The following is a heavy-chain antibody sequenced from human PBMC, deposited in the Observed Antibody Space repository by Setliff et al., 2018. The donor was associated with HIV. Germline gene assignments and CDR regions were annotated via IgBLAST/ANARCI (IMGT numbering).Heavy chain of an antibody. CDR2: IYYSGST. V-gene: IGHV4-39*07. CDR1: GGSISSSSYY. J-gene: IGHJ3*02. D-gene: IGHD1-26*01. Sequence: PSETLSLTCTVSGGSISSSSYYWGWIRQPPGKGLEWTGSIYYSGSTYYNPSLKSRVTISVDTSKNQFSLKLSSVTAADTAVYYCARDASQGAFDAFDIWGQGTMVTVSS. CDR3: ARDASQGAFDAFDI.